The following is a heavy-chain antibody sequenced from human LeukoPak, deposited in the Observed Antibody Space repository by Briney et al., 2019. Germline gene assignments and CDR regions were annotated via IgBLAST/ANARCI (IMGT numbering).Heavy chain of an antibody. CDR1: GFTLSSYN. Sequence: GGSLRFSCAASGFTLSSYNMNWVRQAPGKGLEWISYITTSIDIISYADSVKGRFTISRDNAKNSLYLQMDSLRDEDTAVYYCVRDHNYYFGYWGQGILVTVSA. CDR2: ITTSIDII. J-gene: IGHJ4*02. V-gene: IGHV3-48*02. CDR3: VRDHNYYFGY.